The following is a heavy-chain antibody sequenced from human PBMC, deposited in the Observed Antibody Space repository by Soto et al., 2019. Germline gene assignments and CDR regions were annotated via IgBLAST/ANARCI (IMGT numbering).Heavy chain of an antibody. D-gene: IGHD3-22*01. V-gene: IGHV1-3*01. Sequence: ASVKVSCKASGYTFTSYAMHWVRQAPGQRLEWMGWINAGNGNTKYSQKFQGRVTITRDTSASTAYMELSSLRSEGTAVYYCASPYDSSGYYWFDPWGQGTLVTVSS. CDR2: INAGNGNT. J-gene: IGHJ5*02. CDR3: ASPYDSSGYYWFDP. CDR1: GYTFTSYA.